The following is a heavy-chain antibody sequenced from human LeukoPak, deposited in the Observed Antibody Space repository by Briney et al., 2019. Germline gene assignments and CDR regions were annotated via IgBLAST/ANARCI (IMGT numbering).Heavy chain of an antibody. Sequence: SVKLSCKASGYTFTTFYIHWVRQAPGQGLEWMGWINPENGGTSYAQKLQGRVTMTRDTSMSTAYMELDILRSDDAAMYYCWRVIDGRDCYKYWGRGALVSVCS. V-gene: IGHV1-2*02. J-gene: IGHJ4*02. CDR2: INPENGGT. D-gene: IGHD1-1*01. CDR1: GYTFTTFY. CDR3: WRVIDGRDCYKY.